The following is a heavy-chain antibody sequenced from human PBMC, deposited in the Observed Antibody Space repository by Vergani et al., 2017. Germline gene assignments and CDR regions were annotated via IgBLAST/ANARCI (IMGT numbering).Heavy chain of an antibody. CDR2: ISSSGRTI. CDR3: AKQYFVSGNYLFDY. Sequence: EVQLVESGGGLVKRGGSLRLSCAASGFTFSSYSMNWVRQAPGKGLEWVSSISSSGRTIYYADSVKGRFTISRDNSKNMLFLQMNNLRTEDTAIYYCAKQYFVSGNYLFDYWGQGTLVTVSS. CDR1: GFTFSSYS. J-gene: IGHJ4*02. V-gene: IGHV3-21*04. D-gene: IGHD3-10*01.